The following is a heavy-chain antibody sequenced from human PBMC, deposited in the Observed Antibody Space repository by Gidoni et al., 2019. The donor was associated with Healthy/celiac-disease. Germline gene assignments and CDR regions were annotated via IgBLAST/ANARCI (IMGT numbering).Heavy chain of an antibody. V-gene: IGHV3-33*01. CDR2: IWYDGSNK. CDR3: ARERVDDFWSGSLLYYYYGMDV. CDR1: GFPFSSYG. Sequence: LVESGGGVVQPGRSLRLSCAASGFPFSSYGMRWVRQAPGKGLEWVAVIWYDGSNKYYADSVKGRFTISRDNSKNTLYLQMNSLRAEDTAVYYCARERVDDFWSGSLLYYYYGMDVWGQGTTVTVSS. J-gene: IGHJ6*02. D-gene: IGHD3-3*01.